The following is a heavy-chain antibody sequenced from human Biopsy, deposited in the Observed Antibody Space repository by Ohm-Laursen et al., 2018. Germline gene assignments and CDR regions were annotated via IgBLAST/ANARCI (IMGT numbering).Heavy chain of an antibody. J-gene: IGHJ6*02. CDR2: ISPSGATT. CDR3: ARAGVGSDGTDSCYHGMDV. CDR1: GNTFATYH. Sequence: GASVKVSCKASGNTFATYHIHWVRQAPGQGLEWMGVISPSGATTSFSQKFQGRITMTRDTSTGTVYMDLNSLGSEDTAVYYCARAGVGSDGTDSCYHGMDVWGPGTTVTVSS. D-gene: IGHD5-24*01. V-gene: IGHV1-46*01.